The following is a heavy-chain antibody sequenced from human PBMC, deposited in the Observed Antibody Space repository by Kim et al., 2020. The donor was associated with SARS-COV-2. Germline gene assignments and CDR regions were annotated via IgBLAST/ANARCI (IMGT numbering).Heavy chain of an antibody. J-gene: IGHJ3*02. CDR1: GGSISSSSYY. Sequence: SETLSLTCTVSGGSISSSSYYWGWIRQPPGKGLEWIGSIYYSGSTYYNPSLKSRVTISVDTSKNQFSLKLSSVTAADTAVYYCYAGGYSYGFDAFDIWGQGTMVTVSS. D-gene: IGHD5-18*01. CDR2: IYYSGST. V-gene: IGHV4-39*01. CDR3: YAGGYSYGFDAFDI.